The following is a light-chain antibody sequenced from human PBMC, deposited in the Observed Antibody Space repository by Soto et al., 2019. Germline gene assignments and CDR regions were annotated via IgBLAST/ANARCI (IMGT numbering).Light chain of an antibody. CDR2: WAS. CDR1: QSLLYSSNSKNY. Sequence: DIVMTQSPDSLAVSLGETATINCKSSQSLLYSSNSKNYLAWYQRKSGQPPKLLIYWASTRESGVPDRFSGSEFGTDFTLTIRSLQADDVAVYYCQQYFSIPRTFGQGTKVEIK. J-gene: IGKJ1*01. V-gene: IGKV4-1*01. CDR3: QQYFSIPRT.